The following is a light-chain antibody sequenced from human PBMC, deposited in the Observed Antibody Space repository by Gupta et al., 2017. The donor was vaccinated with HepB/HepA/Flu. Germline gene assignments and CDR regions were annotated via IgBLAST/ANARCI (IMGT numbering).Light chain of an antibody. J-gene: IGKJ4*01. CDR3: QHYGNSVSFT. CDR1: QSVSYNY. CDR2: GAS. V-gene: IGKV3-20*01. Sequence: EIVLTQSPGTLSFSPGERATLSCRASQSVSYNYLAWYQQKPGQAPRLLIFGASSRLTGIPDRFSGSGSGADFTLTISRREQEDSAVYYCQHYGNSVSFTFGGGTKVEI.